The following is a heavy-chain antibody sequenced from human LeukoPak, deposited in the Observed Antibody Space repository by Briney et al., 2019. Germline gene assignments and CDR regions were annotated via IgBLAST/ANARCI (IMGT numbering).Heavy chain of an antibody. Sequence: SETLSLTCAVSGGSISSYYWSWVRQPPGKGLEWIGYIYYSGSTNYSPSLKSRVTLSVDTSKNQFSLKLSSVTAADTAVYYCARGGSFNYYYYYMDVWGKGTTVTVSS. CDR3: ARGGSFNYYYYYMDV. CDR1: GGSISSYY. CDR2: IYYSGST. J-gene: IGHJ6*03. V-gene: IGHV4-59*01. D-gene: IGHD3-16*01.